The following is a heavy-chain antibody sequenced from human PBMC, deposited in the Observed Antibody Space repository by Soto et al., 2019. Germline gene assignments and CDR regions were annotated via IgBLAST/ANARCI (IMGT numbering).Heavy chain of an antibody. V-gene: IGHV1-18*01. D-gene: IGHD3-22*01. J-gene: IGHJ4*02. CDR2: ISAYRGNT. CDR1: GYTCTSYC. Sequence: ASVKVSSKPPGYTCTSYCINCGPPAPGKGHEWMRGISAYRGNTNYAQELRARFTRNTDTSTSTPYMELRRLRSDDTAVYCCACGINYDSSGYYLDYWGQGTLVTVSS. CDR3: ACGINYDSSGYYLDY.